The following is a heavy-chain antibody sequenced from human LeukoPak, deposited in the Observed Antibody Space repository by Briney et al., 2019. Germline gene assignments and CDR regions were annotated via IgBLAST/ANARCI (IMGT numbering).Heavy chain of an antibody. CDR1: GGSFSGYY. D-gene: IGHD2-15*01. CDR2: INHSGST. Sequence: SETLSLTCAVYGGSFSGYYWSWIRQPPGKGLEWIGEINHSGSTNYNPSLKSRVTISVDTSKNQFSLKLSSVTAADTAVYYCARDIVVVVAATLYYYYGMDVWGKRTTVTVSS. V-gene: IGHV4-34*01. J-gene: IGHJ6*04. CDR3: ARDIVVVVAATLYYYYGMDV.